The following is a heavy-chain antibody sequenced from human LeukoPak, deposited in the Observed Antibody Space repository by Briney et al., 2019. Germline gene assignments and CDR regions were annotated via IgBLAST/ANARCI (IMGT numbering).Heavy chain of an antibody. Sequence: GRSLRLSCTASGFTFGDYAMSWVRQAPGKGLEWVGFIRSKAYGGTTEYAASVKGRFTISRDDSKSIAYLQMNSLKTEDTAVYYCTRVKIRFLGDWGQGTLVTVSS. V-gene: IGHV3-49*04. CDR1: GFTFGDYA. CDR3: TRVKIRFLGD. CDR2: IRSKAYGGTT. D-gene: IGHD3-3*01. J-gene: IGHJ4*02.